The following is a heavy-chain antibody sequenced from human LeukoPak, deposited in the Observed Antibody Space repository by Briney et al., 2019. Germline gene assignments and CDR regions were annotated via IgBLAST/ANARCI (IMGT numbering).Heavy chain of an antibody. D-gene: IGHD5-18*01. J-gene: IGHJ6*03. CDR1: GGSISSHY. V-gene: IGHV4-59*11. CDR2: IYYSGST. CDR3: ARVRGYSYGFSDYYYYMDV. Sequence: SETLSLTCTVSGGSISSHYWSWIRQPPGKGLEWIGYIYYSGSTNYNPSLKSRVTISVDTSKNQFSLKLSSVTAADTAVYYCARVRGYSYGFSDYYYYMDVWGKGTTVTVSS.